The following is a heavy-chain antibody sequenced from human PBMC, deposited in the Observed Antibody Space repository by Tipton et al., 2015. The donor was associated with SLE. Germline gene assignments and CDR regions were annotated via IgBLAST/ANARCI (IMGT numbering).Heavy chain of an antibody. CDR1: GYSFTNYW. D-gene: IGHD2-21*01. CDR3: ARRMAGSIAFDH. J-gene: IGHJ5*02. Sequence: QLVQSGPEVKKPGESLKISCKGSGYSFTNYWIGWVRQMPGKGLEWMGVIYPGDSDTRYSPSFQGQVSISADKSTSTVYLQWSSLRASDTAIYYCARRMAGSIAFDHWGQGTLVTVSS. CDR2: IYPGDSDT. V-gene: IGHV5-51*03.